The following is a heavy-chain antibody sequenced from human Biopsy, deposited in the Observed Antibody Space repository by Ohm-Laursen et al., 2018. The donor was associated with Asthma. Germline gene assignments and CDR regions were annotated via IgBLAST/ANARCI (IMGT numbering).Heavy chain of an antibody. CDR1: GFTFSDYY. D-gene: IGHD6-13*01. J-gene: IGHJ4*02. Sequence: SLRLSCTASGFTFSDYYMSWICQAPGKGLEWVSYISSSGSTIYYADSVKGRFTISRDNAKNSLYLQMNSLRAEDTAVYYCARDRGIAAAGTEFDYWGQGTLVTVSS. V-gene: IGHV3-11*01. CDR3: ARDRGIAAAGTEFDY. CDR2: ISSSGSTI.